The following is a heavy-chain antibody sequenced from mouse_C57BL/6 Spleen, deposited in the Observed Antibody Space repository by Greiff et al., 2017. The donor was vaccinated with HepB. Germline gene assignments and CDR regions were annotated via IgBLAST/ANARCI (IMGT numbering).Heavy chain of an antibody. D-gene: IGHD1-1*01. Sequence: VQLQQSGPELVKPGASVKISCKASGYTFTDYYMNWVKQSHGKSLEWIGDINPNNGGTSYNQKFKGKATLTVDKSSSTAYMELRSLTSEDSAVYYCAREGYYGSSPPPFAYWGQGTLVTVSA. J-gene: IGHJ3*01. CDR1: GYTFTDYY. V-gene: IGHV1-26*01. CDR3: AREGYYGSSPPPFAY. CDR2: INPNNGGT.